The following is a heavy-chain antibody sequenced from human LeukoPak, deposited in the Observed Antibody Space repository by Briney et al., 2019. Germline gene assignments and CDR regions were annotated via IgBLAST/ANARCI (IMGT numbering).Heavy chain of an antibody. J-gene: IGHJ6*02. CDR2: ISWNSGSI. V-gene: IGHV3-9*01. Sequence: GGSLRLSCAASGFTFDDYAMQWVRQAPGKGLEWVSGISWNSGSIGYADSVKGRFTISRDNAKNSLYLQMNSLRAEDTALYYCAKDMSSGPYYYGMDVWGQGTTVTVSS. CDR3: AKDMSSGPYYYGMDV. CDR1: GFTFDDYA. D-gene: IGHD6-19*01.